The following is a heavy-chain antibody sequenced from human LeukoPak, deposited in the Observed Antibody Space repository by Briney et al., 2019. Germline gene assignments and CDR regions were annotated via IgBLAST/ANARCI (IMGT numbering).Heavy chain of an antibody. V-gene: IGHV3-66*01. CDR2: IYSGGYT. CDR1: GFTVTTNY. Sequence: GGSLRLSCAASGFTVTTNYMTWVRQAPGKGLEWVSIIYSGGYTDYADSVKGRFTISRDNSKNTLDLQMNSLRAEDTAVYYCARRLEYSGSKGVFDYWGHGILVTVSS. CDR3: ARRLEYSGSKGVFDY. D-gene: IGHD1-26*01. J-gene: IGHJ4*01.